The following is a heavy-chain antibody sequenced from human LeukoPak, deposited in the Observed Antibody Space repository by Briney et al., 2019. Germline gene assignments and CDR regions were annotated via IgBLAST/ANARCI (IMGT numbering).Heavy chain of an antibody. V-gene: IGHV4-4*02. Sequence: SGTLSLTCAVSGGSISSSNWWSWVRQPPGKGLEWIGEIYHSGSTNYNPSLKSRVTISVDTSKNQFSLKLSSVTAADTAVYYCARAPRTGDRGYWFDPWGQGTLVTVSS. CDR2: IYHSGST. D-gene: IGHD7-27*01. CDR1: GGSISSSNW. J-gene: IGHJ5*02. CDR3: ARAPRTGDRGYWFDP.